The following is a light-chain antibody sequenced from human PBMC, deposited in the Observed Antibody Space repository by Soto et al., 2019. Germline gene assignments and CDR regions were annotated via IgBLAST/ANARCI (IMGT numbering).Light chain of an antibody. V-gene: IGLV3-27*01. CDR1: VLAKKY. CDR2: NDS. J-gene: IGLJ1*01. CDR3: SSYTSSVTLV. Sequence: SYELTQPSSVSVSPGQTARFTCSGDVLAKKYARWFQQKPVQAPVLLIYNDSERPSGIPERFSGSGSGTTVTLTISGAQVEDEADYYCSSYTSSVTLVFGTGTKVTVL.